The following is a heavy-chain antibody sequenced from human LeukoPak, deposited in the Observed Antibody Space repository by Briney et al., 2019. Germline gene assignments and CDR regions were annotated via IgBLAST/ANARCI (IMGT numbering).Heavy chain of an antibody. CDR2: IIPIFGTA. CDR1: GGTFCSYA. D-gene: IGHD3-10*01. Sequence: ASVRVSWKASGGTFCSYAISWVRQAPGQGLEWMGGIIPIFGTANYAQKFQGRVTITADESTSTAYMELSSLRSEDTAVYYCARDPGYYYGSGSETNWFDPWGQGTLVTVSS. V-gene: IGHV1-69*01. CDR3: ARDPGYYYGSGSETNWFDP. J-gene: IGHJ5*02.